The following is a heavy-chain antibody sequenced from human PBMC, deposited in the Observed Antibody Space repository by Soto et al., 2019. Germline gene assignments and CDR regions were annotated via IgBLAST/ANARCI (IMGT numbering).Heavy chain of an antibody. J-gene: IGHJ3*02. CDR2: SIPICGTA. CDR3: ASPTMIVVGDAFDI. D-gene: IGHD3-22*01. CDR1: GGTFSSYA. Sequence: QVQLVQSGAEVKKPGSSVKVSCKASGGTFSSYAISWVRQAPGQGLEWMGGSIPICGTANYAQKFQGRVTITADESTSTAYMELSSLRSEDTAVYYCASPTMIVVGDAFDIWGQGTMVTVSS. V-gene: IGHV1-69*01.